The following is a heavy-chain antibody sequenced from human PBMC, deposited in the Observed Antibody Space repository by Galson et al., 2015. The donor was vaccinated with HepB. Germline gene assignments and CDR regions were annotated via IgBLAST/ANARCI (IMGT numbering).Heavy chain of an antibody. CDR3: ARVRRGYCGGSNCPAPYYDYGLDV. J-gene: IGHJ6*02. Sequence: SLRLSCAASGFTFSRYDMTWVRQSPGKGLEWLSGISSSGTSTYYADSVRGRFTISRDNSNNRLNLEMNGLRAEDTASYYCARVRRGYCGGSNCPAPYYDYGLDVWGHGTTVTVSS. V-gene: IGHV3-23*01. CDR2: ISSSGTST. D-gene: IGHD2-15*01. CDR1: GFTFSRYD.